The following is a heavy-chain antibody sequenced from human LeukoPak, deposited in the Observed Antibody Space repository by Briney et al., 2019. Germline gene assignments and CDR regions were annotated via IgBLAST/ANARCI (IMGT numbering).Heavy chain of an antibody. J-gene: IGHJ4*02. CDR2: ISAYNGNT. D-gene: IGHD3-10*01. Sequence: EWXGXISAYNGNTNYAQKLQGRVTMTTATSTSTAYMELRSLRSDDTAVYYCARHGSGSYYNLPTDYWGQGTLVTVSS. V-gene: IGHV1-18*01. CDR3: ARHGSGSYYNLPTDY.